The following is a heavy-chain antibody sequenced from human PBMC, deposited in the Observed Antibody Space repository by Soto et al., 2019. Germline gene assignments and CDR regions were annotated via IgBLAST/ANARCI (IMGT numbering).Heavy chain of an antibody. CDR1: GYTLTELS. CDR3: ATSSHRDGYNGFDP. J-gene: IGHJ5*02. CDR2: FDPEDGET. V-gene: IGHV1-24*01. D-gene: IGHD5-12*01. Sequence: GASVKVSCKVSGYTLTELSMHWVRQAPGKGLEWMGGFDPEDGETIYAQKFQGRVTMTEDTSTDTAYMELSSLRSEDTAVYYCATSSHRDGYNGFDPWGQGTLVTVSS.